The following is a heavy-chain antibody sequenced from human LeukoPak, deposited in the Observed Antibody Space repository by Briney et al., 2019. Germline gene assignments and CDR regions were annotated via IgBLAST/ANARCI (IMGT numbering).Heavy chain of an antibody. D-gene: IGHD6-19*01. CDR1: GYTFTSHD. J-gene: IGHJ4*02. V-gene: IGHV1-8*01. Sequence: GASVKVSCKASGYTFTSHDINWVRQTTGQGLEWMGWMSPNSGSTGYAQKFQGRVTMTRDNSMSTAYMELSSLSSEDTAVYYCARALSGCILCFDYWGQGTLVTVSS. CDR3: ARALSGCILCFDY. CDR2: MSPNSGST.